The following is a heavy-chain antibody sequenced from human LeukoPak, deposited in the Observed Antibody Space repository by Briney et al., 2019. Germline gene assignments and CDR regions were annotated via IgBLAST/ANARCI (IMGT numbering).Heavy chain of an antibody. Sequence: PGGSLRLSCTVSGFTVSSNYMSWVRQAPGKGLEWVSVIYSGGSTYYADSVKGRFTISRDNSKNTLYLQMNSLRAEDTAVYYCATRGSYDYVWGSYRPPEKFDYWGQGTLVTVSS. D-gene: IGHD3-16*02. J-gene: IGHJ4*02. CDR1: GFTVSSNY. V-gene: IGHV3-53*01. CDR2: IYSGGST. CDR3: ATRGSYDYVWGSYRPPEKFDY.